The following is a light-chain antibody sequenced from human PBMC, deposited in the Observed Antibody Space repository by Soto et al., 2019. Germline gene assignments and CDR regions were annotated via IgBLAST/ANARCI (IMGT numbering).Light chain of an antibody. CDR2: GAS. J-gene: IGKJ1*01. CDR1: QSVNSH. CDR3: QQYNSWPRT. V-gene: IGKV3-15*01. Sequence: EIVMTQSPATLSGSPGERATLSCRASQSVNSHLAWYHQKPGQAPRLLIYGASTRATGIPARFSGSGSGTEFTLPISSLQPEDFAVYFCQQYNSWPRTFGQGTKVEVK.